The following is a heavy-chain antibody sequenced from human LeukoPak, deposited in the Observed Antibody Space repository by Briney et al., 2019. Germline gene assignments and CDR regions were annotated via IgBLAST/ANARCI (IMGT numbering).Heavy chain of an antibody. D-gene: IGHD1-26*01. CDR3: ATEPGSGSYSRYYYYYIDV. V-gene: IGHV4-61*02. Sequence: SQTLSLTCTVSGGSISSGSYYWSWIRQPAGKGLEWIGCIYTRGSTNYNPSLKSRVTISIDTSKNQFSLKLSSVTAADTAVYYCATEPGSGSYSRYYYYYIDVWGKRTTVTVSS. J-gene: IGHJ6*03. CDR1: GGSISSGSYY. CDR2: IYTRGST.